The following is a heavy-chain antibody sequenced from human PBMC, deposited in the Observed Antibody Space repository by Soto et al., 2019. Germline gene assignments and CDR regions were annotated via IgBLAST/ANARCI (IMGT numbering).Heavy chain of an antibody. Sequence: GGSLRLSCAASGFTFSSYSMNWVRQAPGKGLEWVSSISSSSSYIYYADSVKGRFTISRDNAKNSLYLQMNSLRAEDTAVYYCAREAKLLWFGELVTGMDVWGQGTTVTVSS. CDR2: ISSSSSYI. V-gene: IGHV3-21*01. CDR3: AREAKLLWFGELVTGMDV. CDR1: GFTFSSYS. D-gene: IGHD3-10*01. J-gene: IGHJ6*02.